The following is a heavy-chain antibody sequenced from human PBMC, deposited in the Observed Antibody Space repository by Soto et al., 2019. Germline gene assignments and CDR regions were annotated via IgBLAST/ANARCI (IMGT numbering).Heavy chain of an antibody. CDR1: GFTFSNYA. D-gene: IGHD4-17*01. CDR2: TSGSGSST. V-gene: IGHV3-23*01. J-gene: IGHJ4*02. CDR3: AKWAYGDYPGWADS. Sequence: GGSLRLSCVVSGFTFSNYAMSWVRQAPGKGLEWVSVTSGSGSSTHYADSLRGRFTTSRDNSEKTMYLQMNGLRAEDTAVYYCAKWAYGDYPGWADSWGQGTLVTVSS.